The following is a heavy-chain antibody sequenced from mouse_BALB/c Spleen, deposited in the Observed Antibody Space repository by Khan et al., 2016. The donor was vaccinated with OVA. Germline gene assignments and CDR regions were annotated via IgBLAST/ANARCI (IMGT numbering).Heavy chain of an antibody. CDR3: ARTARIKY. CDR2: ISYSGST. CDR1: GYSITSGYG. V-gene: IGHV3-2*02. D-gene: IGHD1-2*01. Sequence: EVQLQESGPGLVKPSQSLSLTCTVTGYSITSGYGWNWIRQFPGNKLEWMGYISYSGSTTYNPSLQSRTSITRDTSKNQFFLQLNSVTTEDTATYYCARTARIKYWGQGTTLTVSS. J-gene: IGHJ2*01.